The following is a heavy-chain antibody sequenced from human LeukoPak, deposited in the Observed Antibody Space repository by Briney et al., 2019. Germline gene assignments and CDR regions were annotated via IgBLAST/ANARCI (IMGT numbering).Heavy chain of an antibody. CDR2: IYYSGST. CDR3: ARGGYSYDDY. CDR1: GGSISSYN. J-gene: IGHJ4*02. D-gene: IGHD5-18*01. Sequence: SETLSHTCTVSGGSISSYNWSWIRQPPGKGLEWIGYIYYSGSTNYNPSLKSRVTISVDTSKNQFSLKLSSVTAADTAVYYCARGGYSYDDYWGQGTLVTVSS. V-gene: IGHV4-59*01.